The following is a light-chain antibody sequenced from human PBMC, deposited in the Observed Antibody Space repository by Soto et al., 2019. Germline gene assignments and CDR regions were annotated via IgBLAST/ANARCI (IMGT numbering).Light chain of an antibody. CDR3: QQRSNWPPAT. J-gene: IGKJ4*01. CDR2: DAS. V-gene: IGKV3-11*01. Sequence: EIVLTQSPATLSLSPGERATLSCRASQNINSYLAWYQQKPGQAPRLLIYDASNRATGIPARFSGSGSGTDFPLTIRSLEPEDFAVYYCQQRSNWPPATFGGGTKVEIK. CDR1: QNINSY.